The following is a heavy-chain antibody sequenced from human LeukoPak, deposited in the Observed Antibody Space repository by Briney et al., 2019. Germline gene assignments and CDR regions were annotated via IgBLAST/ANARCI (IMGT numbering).Heavy chain of an antibody. Sequence: GASVKVSCKASGYTFTGSYMHWVRQAPGQGLEWMGWINPNSGGTNYAQKFQGWVTMTRDTSISTAYMELSRLRSDDTAVYYCARASGPAGNYDYVWGSYRYNDDAFDIWGQGTMVTVSS. D-gene: IGHD3-16*02. J-gene: IGHJ3*02. V-gene: IGHV1-2*04. CDR1: GYTFTGSY. CDR2: INPNSGGT. CDR3: ARASGPAGNYDYVWGSYRYNDDAFDI.